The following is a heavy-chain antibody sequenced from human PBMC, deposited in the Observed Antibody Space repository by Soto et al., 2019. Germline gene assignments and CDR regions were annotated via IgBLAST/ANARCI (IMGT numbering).Heavy chain of an antibody. V-gene: IGHV3-64*07. CDR3: TRENGLNGFDI. D-gene: IGHD2-2*03. CDR1: GFSFSSHS. Sequence: QLVESGGGLVQPGGSLRVSCAASGFSFSSHSMHWVRQAPGKRLEYISAISANGVGTYYADSVKGRFTISRDNSKNTLSLQMGSLRAEDMAVYHCTRENGLNGFDIWGQGTMVTVSS. CDR2: ISANGVGT. J-gene: IGHJ3*02.